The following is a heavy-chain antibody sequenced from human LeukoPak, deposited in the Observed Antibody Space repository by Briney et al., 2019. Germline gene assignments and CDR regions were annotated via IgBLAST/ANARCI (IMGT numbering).Heavy chain of an antibody. CDR3: ARDLRVVVPAAISPSYGMDV. D-gene: IGHD2-2*02. CDR1: GGSISSSNW. CDR2: IYHSGST. V-gene: IGHV4-4*02. J-gene: IGHJ6*02. Sequence: PSGTLSLTCAVSGGSISSSNWWSWVRQPPGEGLEWIGEIYHSGSTNYNPSLKSRVTISVDKSKNQFSLKLSSVTAADTAVYYCARDLRVVVPAAISPSYGMDVWGQGTTVTVSS.